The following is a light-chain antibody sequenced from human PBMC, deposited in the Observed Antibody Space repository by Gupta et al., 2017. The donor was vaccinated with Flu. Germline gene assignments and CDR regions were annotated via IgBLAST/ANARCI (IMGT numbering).Light chain of an antibody. CDR1: GDVGASKY. J-gene: IGLJ2*01. Sequence: GDVGASKYGSWYHHHPGKPPHLLIYDVANRPSGVSSRFSGSKSGKTASLIITGLQPDDEADYYCHSYTGSTSPVAFGGGTKLTVL. CDR2: DVA. CDR3: HSYTGSTSPVA. V-gene: IGLV2-14*03.